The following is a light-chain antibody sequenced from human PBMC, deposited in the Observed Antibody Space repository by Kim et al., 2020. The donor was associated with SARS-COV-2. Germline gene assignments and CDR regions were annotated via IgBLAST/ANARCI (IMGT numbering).Light chain of an antibody. V-gene: IGLV3-1*01. CDR2: QDS. Sequence: SVSPGKTASFLCCGVRVVDRYSCWYQKKPGQSLVLVIYQDSKRRSGIPERFAGSNSGNTAPLTIRGTQAMDVADYYCQAWDSSTWVFGRGTKLTVL. CDR3: QAWDSSTWV. J-gene: IGLJ3*02. CDR1: RVVDRY.